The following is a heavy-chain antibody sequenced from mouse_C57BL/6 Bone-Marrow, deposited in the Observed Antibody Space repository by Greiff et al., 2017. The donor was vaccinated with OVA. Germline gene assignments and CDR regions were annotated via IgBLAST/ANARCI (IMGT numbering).Heavy chain of an antibody. CDR2: ISDGGSYT. Sequence: DVKLVESGGGLVKPGGSLKLSCAASGFTFSSYAMSWVRQTPEKRLEWVATISDGGSYTYYPDNVKGRFTISRDNAKNNLYLQMSHLKSEDTAMYNCAREGDRAYWGKGTLVTVSA. CDR1: GFTFSSYA. D-gene: IGHD3-3*01. J-gene: IGHJ3*01. CDR3: AREGDRAY. V-gene: IGHV5-4*01.